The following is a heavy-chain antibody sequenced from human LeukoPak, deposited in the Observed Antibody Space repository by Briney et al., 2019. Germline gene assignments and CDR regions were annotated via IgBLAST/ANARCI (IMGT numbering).Heavy chain of an antibody. D-gene: IGHD2/OR15-2a*01. CDR2: ISSSSSYI. Sequence: GGSLRLSCAASGFTFSSYSMNWVRQAPGKGLEWVSSISSSSSYIYYADSVKGRFTISRDNAKNSLYLQMNSLRAEDTAVYYCARSELGYDYYYMDVWGKGTTVTVSS. CDR1: GFTFSSYS. CDR3: ARSELGYDYYYMDV. V-gene: IGHV3-21*01. J-gene: IGHJ6*03.